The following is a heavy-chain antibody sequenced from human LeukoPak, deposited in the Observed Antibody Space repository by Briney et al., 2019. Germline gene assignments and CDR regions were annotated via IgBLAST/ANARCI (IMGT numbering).Heavy chain of an antibody. Sequence: PGRSLRLSCAASGFTFSSYGMHWVRQAPGKGLEWVAVISYDGSNKYYADSVKGRFTISRDNSKNTLYLQMNSLRAEDTAVYYCAAYTYYDFWRGIGGWFDPWGQGTLVTVSS. CDR2: ISYDGSNK. CDR1: GFTFSSYG. J-gene: IGHJ5*02. V-gene: IGHV3-30*03. CDR3: AAYTYYDFWRGIGGWFDP. D-gene: IGHD3-3*01.